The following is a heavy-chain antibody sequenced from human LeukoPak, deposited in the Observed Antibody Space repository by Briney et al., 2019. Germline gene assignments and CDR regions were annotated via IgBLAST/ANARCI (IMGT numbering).Heavy chain of an antibody. CDR1: GYTFTDYY. Sequence: ASVKVSCKGSGYTFTDYYIHWVRQAPGQGLEWMGGINPIFHTPTYAKKFQGRLTITKDESMSTASMDLSSLISDDTAVYYCARGRTTGEFDYWGQGTLVTVSS. D-gene: IGHD4-11*01. CDR2: INPIFHTP. V-gene: IGHV1-69*05. J-gene: IGHJ4*02. CDR3: ARGRTTGEFDY.